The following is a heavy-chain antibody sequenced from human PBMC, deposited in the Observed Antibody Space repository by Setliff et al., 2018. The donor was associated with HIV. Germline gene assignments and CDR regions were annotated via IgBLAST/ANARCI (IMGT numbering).Heavy chain of an antibody. CDR1: GGSISSYY. J-gene: IGHJ5*02. V-gene: IGHV4-4*09. CDR2: IFSSGST. D-gene: IGHD3-10*01. Sequence: PSETLSLTCTVSGGSISSYYWSWIRQPPGGGLEWIGFIFSSGSTKYNPSLQSRVTMSIDTSKNQFSLRLTSVTAADTAVYYCARRIDDSGSFPDKNWFDTWGQGSLVTVSS. CDR3: ARRIDDSGSFPDKNWFDT.